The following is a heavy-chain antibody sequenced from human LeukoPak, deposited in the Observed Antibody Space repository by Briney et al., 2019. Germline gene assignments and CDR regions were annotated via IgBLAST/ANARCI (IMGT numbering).Heavy chain of an antibody. J-gene: IGHJ1*01. Sequence: GESLKISCKGSGYSFTSYWISWERQMPGKGLEWMVRIDPSDSYTNYSPSFQGHVTISADKSISTAYLQWSSLKASDTAMYYCAGAGIAVAGNAEYFQHWGQGTLVTVSS. V-gene: IGHV5-10-1*01. CDR2: IDPSDSYT. CDR3: AGAGIAVAGNAEYFQH. CDR1: GYSFTSYW. D-gene: IGHD6-19*01.